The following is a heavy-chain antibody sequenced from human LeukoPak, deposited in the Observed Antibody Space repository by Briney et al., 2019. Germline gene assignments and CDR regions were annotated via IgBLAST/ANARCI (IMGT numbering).Heavy chain of an antibody. CDR1: GYTFTSYD. D-gene: IGHD4-11*01. V-gene: IGHV1-8*01. Sequence: SVKVSCTASGYTFTSYDINWVRQATGQGLEWMGWINHNSGNTGYAQKFQGRVTMTRNTSISTAYMELSSLRSEDTAVYYCARDLTGTDYGNPKDDYWGQGTLVTVSS. J-gene: IGHJ4*02. CDR3: ARDLTGTDYGNPKDDY. CDR2: INHNSGNT.